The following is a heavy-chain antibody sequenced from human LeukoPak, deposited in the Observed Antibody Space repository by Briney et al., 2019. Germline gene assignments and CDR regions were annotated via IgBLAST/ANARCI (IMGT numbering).Heavy chain of an antibody. CDR3: ANGDYGYFDY. CDR1: GFAFSSYW. V-gene: IGHV3-53*01. J-gene: IGHJ4*02. Sequence: GGSLRLSCATSGFAFSSYWMSWVRQAPGKGLEWVSVIYSGGSTYYADSVKGRFTISRDNSKNTLYLQMNSLRAEDTAVYYCANGDYGYFDYWGQGTLVTVSS. D-gene: IGHD4-17*01. CDR2: IYSGGST.